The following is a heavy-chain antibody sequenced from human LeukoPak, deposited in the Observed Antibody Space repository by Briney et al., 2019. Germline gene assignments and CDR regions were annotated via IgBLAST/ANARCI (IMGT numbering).Heavy chain of an antibody. CDR3: ATGSRVIPHDY. D-gene: IGHD2-2*02. J-gene: IGHJ4*02. CDR1: GFTFSSYA. CDR2: ISYDGSNK. V-gene: IGHV3-30-3*01. Sequence: PGGSLRLSCAASGFTFSSYAMHWVRQAPGKGLEWVAVISYDGSNKYYADSVKGRFTISRDNSKNTLYLQMNSLRAEDTAVYYCATGSRVIPHDYWGQGTLVTVSS.